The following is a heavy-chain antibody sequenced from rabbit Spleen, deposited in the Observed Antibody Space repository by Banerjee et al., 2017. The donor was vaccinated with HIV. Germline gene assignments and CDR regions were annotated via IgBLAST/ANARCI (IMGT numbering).Heavy chain of an antibody. CDR3: ASGYSDIYFNL. J-gene: IGHJ4*01. Sequence: QSLEESGGGLVQPEGSLTLTCKASGFSFSSNDYMCWVRQAPGKGLEWIGCIGAGNSGTTYYASWAKGRFTISKTSSTTVTLQMTSLTAADTATYFCASGYSDIYFNLWGPGTLVTVS. CDR2: IGAGNSGTT. V-gene: IGHV1S40*01. D-gene: IGHD1-1*01. CDR1: GFSFSSNDY.